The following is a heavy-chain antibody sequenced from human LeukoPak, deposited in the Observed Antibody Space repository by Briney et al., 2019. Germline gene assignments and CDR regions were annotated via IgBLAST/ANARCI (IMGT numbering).Heavy chain of an antibody. CDR3: AKVLGSGSYYYGGVFDY. V-gene: IGHV3-30*02. Sequence: PGGSLRLSCAASGFTFSSYGMHWVRQAPGKGLEWVAFIRYDGSNKYYADSVKGRFTISRDNSKNTLYLQMNSLRAKDTAVYYCAKVLGSGSYYYGGVFDYWGQGTLVTVSS. D-gene: IGHD1-26*01. J-gene: IGHJ4*02. CDR1: GFTFSSYG. CDR2: IRYDGSNK.